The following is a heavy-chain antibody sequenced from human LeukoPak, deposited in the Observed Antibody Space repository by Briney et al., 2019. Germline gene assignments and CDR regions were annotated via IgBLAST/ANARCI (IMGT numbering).Heavy chain of an antibody. CDR1: GFTLRDYA. V-gene: IGHV3-9*01. Sequence: GGSLRLSCVASGFTLRDYAMHWVRQAPGKGLEWVSGISFNSGTMDYADSVRGRFTISRDNANNSLYLQMNSLRPEDTAWYYCTKAKEFAAMYYFDFWGQGALVTVSS. CDR3: TKAKEFAAMYYFDF. D-gene: IGHD3-10*01. CDR2: ISFNSGTM. J-gene: IGHJ4*02.